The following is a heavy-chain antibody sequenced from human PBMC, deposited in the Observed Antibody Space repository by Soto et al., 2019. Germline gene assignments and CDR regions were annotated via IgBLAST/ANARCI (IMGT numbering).Heavy chain of an antibody. D-gene: IGHD4-17*01. CDR3: ARHPDYGGNYYYYGLDV. CDR1: GDSIRDSSFY. CDR2: IYYKGYT. V-gene: IGHV4-39*01. Sequence: QMQLQESGPGLVKPSETLSLTCTSSGDSIRDSSFYWAWIRQSPGKGLEWIGSIYYKGYTKYNPSVEPRVTISIDTSRNQFSLRLTSVTAADTAIYFCARHPDYGGNYYYYGLDVWGPGTTVIVSS. J-gene: IGHJ6*02.